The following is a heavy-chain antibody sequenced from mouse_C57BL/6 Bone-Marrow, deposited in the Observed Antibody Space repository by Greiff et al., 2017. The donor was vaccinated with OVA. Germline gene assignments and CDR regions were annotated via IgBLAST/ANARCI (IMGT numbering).Heavy chain of an antibody. CDR1: GYAFSSSW. V-gene: IGHV1-82*01. Sequence: QVHVKQSGPELVKPGASVKISCKASGYAFSSSWMNWVKQRPGKGLEWIGRIYPGDGDTNYNGKFKGKATLTADKSSSTAYMQLSSLTSEDSAVYFCARDYDYDGAFAYWGQGTLVTVSA. J-gene: IGHJ3*01. D-gene: IGHD2-4*01. CDR3: ARDYDYDGAFAY. CDR2: IYPGDGDT.